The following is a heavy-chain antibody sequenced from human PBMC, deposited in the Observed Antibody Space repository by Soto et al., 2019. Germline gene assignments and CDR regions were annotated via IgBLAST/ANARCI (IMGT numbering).Heavy chain of an antibody. CDR1: EFTFSSYA. Sequence: GGSLRLSCAASEFTFSSYAMTWVRQAPGKGLEWVSSISGSGANTYYADSVKGRFTISRDNSRNTLYLQMNSLRAEDTAVYHCVRDLLGSGGHFDYWGQGTLVTVSS. D-gene: IGHD7-27*01. CDR2: ISGSGANT. J-gene: IGHJ4*02. V-gene: IGHV3-23*01. CDR3: VRDLLGSGGHFDY.